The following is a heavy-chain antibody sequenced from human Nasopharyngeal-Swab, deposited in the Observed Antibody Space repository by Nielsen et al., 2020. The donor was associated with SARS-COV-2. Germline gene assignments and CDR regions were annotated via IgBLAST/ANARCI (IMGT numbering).Heavy chain of an antibody. D-gene: IGHD2-2*02. CDR2: ISAYNGNT. Sequence: ASVKVSCKASGYTFTSYGISWVRQAPGQGLEWMGWISAYNGNTNYAQKLQGRVTMTTDTSTSTAYMELRSLRSDDTAVYYCARVIVVVPAAILPGVYYYYMDVWGKGTTVTVSS. CDR3: ARVIVVVPAAILPGVYYYYMDV. V-gene: IGHV1-18*01. J-gene: IGHJ6*03. CDR1: GYTFTSYG.